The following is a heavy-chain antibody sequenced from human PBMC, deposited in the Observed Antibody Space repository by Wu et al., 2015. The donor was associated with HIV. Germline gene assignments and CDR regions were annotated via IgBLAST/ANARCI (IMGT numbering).Heavy chain of an antibody. D-gene: IGHD2-2*01. J-gene: IGHJ6*03. CDR2: INPDSGGT. CDR3: ARGGVVVPAAITYSYFYYMDV. V-gene: IGHV1-2*02. Sequence: QVQLVQSGAEVKKPGASVKVSCKASGYTFIGYYIHWVRQAPGQGLEWMGWINPDSGGTNYAQKFQGRVTMTRDTSISTAYMDLSSLRSDDTAVYYCARGGVVVPAAITYSYFYYMDVWGKGTTVTVSS. CDR1: GYTFIGYY.